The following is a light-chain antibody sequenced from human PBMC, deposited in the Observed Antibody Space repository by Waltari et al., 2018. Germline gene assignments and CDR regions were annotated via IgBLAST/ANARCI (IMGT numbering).Light chain of an antibody. CDR1: RSTLGAGYD. CDR3: QSYDSSLSGAWV. CDR2: GNN. J-gene: IGLJ3*02. V-gene: IGLV1-40*01. Sequence: QSVLTQPPSVSGAPGQRVTISCTGTRSTLGAGYDVPWFQQLPGTAPKPLIYGNNNRPSGVPDRFSGSKSGTSASLAISGLQAEDEADYHCQSYDSSLSGAWVFGGGTKLTVL.